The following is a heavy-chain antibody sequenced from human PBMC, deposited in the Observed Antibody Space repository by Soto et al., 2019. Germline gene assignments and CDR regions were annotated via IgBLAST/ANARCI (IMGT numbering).Heavy chain of an antibody. J-gene: IGHJ5*02. CDR1: GGSVSSNDYY. CDR3: ARGDRYSGSFSDYFDP. V-gene: IGHV4-39*07. Sequence: ETLSLTCSVSGGSVSSNDYYWGWIRQPPAKGPEWIGYIYESGRTYYKPSLKSRASISMDKSRNQFSVRLTSVTAADTAVYFCARGDRYSGSFSDYFDPWGQGTLVTVSS. CDR2: IYESGRT. D-gene: IGHD1-26*01.